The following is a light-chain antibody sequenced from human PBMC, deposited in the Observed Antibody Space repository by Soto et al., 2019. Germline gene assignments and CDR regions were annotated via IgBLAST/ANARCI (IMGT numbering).Light chain of an antibody. J-gene: IGKJ4*01. CDR1: QSISSW. CDR2: KAS. Sequence: DIQMTQSPSTLSASVGDRVTITCRASQSISSWLAWYQQKPGKAPNLLIYKASSLESGVPSRFSGSGSGTEFTLTVSSLQPDDFATYYCQQYDSYPLTFGGG. CDR3: QQYDSYPLT. V-gene: IGKV1-5*03.